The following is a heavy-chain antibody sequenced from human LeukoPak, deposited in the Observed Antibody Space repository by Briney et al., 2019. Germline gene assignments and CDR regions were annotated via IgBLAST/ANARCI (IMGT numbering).Heavy chain of an antibody. J-gene: IGHJ4*02. CDR2: ISASGDST. CDR1: GFTFSTYA. CDR3: ASRQDTAMVTNGYY. Sequence: GGSLRLSCAASGFTFSTYAMTWVRQAPGKGLEWVSTISASGDSTYYADSVKGRFTISRDNSKNTLYLQMNSLRAEDTAVYYCASRQDTAMVTNGYYWGQGTLVTVSS. D-gene: IGHD5-18*01. V-gene: IGHV3-23*01.